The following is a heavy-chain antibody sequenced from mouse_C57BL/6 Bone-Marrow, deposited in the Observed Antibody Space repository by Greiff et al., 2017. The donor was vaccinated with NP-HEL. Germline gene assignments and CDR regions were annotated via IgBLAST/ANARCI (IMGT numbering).Heavy chain of an antibody. J-gene: IGHJ1*03. Sequence: VQLKQSGPELVKPGASVKISCKASGYSFTDYNMNWVKQSNGKSLEWIGVINPNYGTTSYNQKFKGKATLTVDQSSSTAYMQLNSLTSEDSAVYYCARFYDYDGLWYFDVWGTGTTVTVSS. CDR1: GYSFTDYN. V-gene: IGHV1-39*01. D-gene: IGHD2-4*01. CDR2: INPNYGTT. CDR3: ARFYDYDGLWYFDV.